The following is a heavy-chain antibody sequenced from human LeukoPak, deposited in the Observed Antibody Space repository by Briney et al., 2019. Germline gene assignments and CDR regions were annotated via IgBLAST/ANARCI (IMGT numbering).Heavy chain of an antibody. Sequence: SQTLSLTCTVSGGSISSGNYYWSWIRQPAGKGLEWIGRIYTSGSTNYNPSLKSRVTISVDTSKNQFSLKLSSVTAADTAVYYCARVLGYYGSGSYYNYWGQGTLVTVSS. CDR1: GGSISSGNYY. CDR3: ARVLGYYGSGSYYNY. CDR2: IYTSGST. D-gene: IGHD3-10*01. V-gene: IGHV4-61*02. J-gene: IGHJ4*02.